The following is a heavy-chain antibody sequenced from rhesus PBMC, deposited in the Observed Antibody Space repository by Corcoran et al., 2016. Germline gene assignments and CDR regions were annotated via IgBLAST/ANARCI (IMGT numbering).Heavy chain of an antibody. CDR3: ARGIILQYLDWLPLEGFDV. Sequence: QVQLVQSGAEVTKPGSSVQVSCQASGSTFPDFYIHLVRQAPGQGLEWVGEINPKTGGTNYAQKFQGRVTMTRDTSTSTAYMELSSLRSEDTAVYYCARGIILQYLDWLPLEGFDVWGPGVLVTVSS. D-gene: IGHD3-3*01. J-gene: IGHJ5-1*01. V-gene: IGHV1-138*01. CDR2: INPKTGGT. CDR1: GSTFPDFY.